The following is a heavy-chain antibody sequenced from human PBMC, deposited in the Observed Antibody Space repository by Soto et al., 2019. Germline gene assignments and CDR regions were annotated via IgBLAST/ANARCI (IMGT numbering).Heavy chain of an antibody. Sequence: QVQLVQSGAEVKKPGSSVKVSCKASGDTFSFYTINWVRQAPGLGLEWVGRINPILSMSNYAQKFQGRVTTTADKSTNTAHMELRSLRSEDTAMYYCATSYGSGYRAFDYWGQGALVTVSS. CDR1: GDTFSFYT. D-gene: IGHD3-10*01. CDR3: ATSYGSGYRAFDY. CDR2: INPILSMS. J-gene: IGHJ4*02. V-gene: IGHV1-69*02.